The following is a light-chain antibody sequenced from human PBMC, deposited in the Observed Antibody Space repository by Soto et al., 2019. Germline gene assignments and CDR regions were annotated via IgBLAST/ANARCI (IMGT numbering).Light chain of an antibody. Sequence: DIQMTQSPSTLSGSVGDRVTITCRASQTISSWLAWYQQKPGKAPKLLIYKASTLKSGVPSRFSGSGSGPDFTLTISSLQPEDFATYYCQQSYSSPPTFGQGTKV. J-gene: IGKJ1*01. CDR2: KAS. V-gene: IGKV1-5*03. CDR3: QQSYSSPPT. CDR1: QTISSW.